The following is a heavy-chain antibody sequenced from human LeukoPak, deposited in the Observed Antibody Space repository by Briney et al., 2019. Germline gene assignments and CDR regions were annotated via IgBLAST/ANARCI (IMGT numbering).Heavy chain of an antibody. CDR3: ARLGYCSGGTCFPFLYYFDY. V-gene: IGHV4-39*01. Sequence: SETLSLTCTVAAGSISSSSYYWGWIRQPPGKGLEWFATIYHSGTTYYNPSLKSRVTISLDTSKNQFSLELRSVNAADTSTYYCARLGYCSGGTCFPFLYYFDYWGHGTLVTVSP. D-gene: IGHD2-15*01. CDR2: IYHSGTT. CDR1: AGSISSSSYY. J-gene: IGHJ4*01.